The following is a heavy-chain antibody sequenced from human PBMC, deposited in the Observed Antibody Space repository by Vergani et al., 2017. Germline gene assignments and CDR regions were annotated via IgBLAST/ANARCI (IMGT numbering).Heavy chain of an antibody. D-gene: IGHD1-14*01. V-gene: IGHV3-33*01. CDR3: GRDLRLLYNRFDP. CDR1: GFTFNQYG. J-gene: IGHJ5*02. CDR2: TWYDGNNK. Sequence: QVQLVESGGGVVQPGRSLRLSCAASGFTFNQYGMHWVRQAPGKGLEWVAVTWYDGNNKQYADSVKGRFTISRDNSKSTMYLQMNSLRDEDTGVYYYGRDLRLLYNRFDPWGQGTLVTVSS.